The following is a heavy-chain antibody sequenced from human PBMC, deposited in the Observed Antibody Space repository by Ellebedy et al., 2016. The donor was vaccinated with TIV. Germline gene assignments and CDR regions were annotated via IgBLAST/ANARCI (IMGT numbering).Heavy chain of an antibody. CDR3: ARGDGYNLYGGYYFDY. J-gene: IGHJ4*02. D-gene: IGHD5-24*01. Sequence: ASVKVSCXASGYTFTSYGISWVRQAPGQGLEWMGWISAYNGNTNYAQKLQGRVTMTTDTSTSTAYMELRSLRSDDTAVYYCARGDGYNLYGGYYFDYWGQGTLVTVSS. V-gene: IGHV1-18*01. CDR1: GYTFTSYG. CDR2: ISAYNGNT.